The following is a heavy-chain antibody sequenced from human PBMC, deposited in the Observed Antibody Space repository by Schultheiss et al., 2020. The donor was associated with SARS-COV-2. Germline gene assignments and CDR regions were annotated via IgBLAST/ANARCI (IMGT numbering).Heavy chain of an antibody. D-gene: IGHD6-19*01. CDR2: IYPGDSDT. CDR1: GYSFSNYW. J-gene: IGHJ4*02. Sequence: GGSLRLSCKGSGYSFSNYWLVWVRQMPGRGLEWMGVIYPGDSDTRYSPSFQGQVTISVDKSISTAYLQWSSLKASDTAMYFCARSYVGSGWIYDYWGQGTLVTVSS. CDR3: ARSYVGSGWIYDY. V-gene: IGHV5-51*01.